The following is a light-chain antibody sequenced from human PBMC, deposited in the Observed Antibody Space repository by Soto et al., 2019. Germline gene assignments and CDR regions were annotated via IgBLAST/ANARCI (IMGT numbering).Light chain of an antibody. CDR3: QVCDPGRDHRGV. CDR2: DVR. Sequence: SYELAQAPSVAVAPGQPARITCGGDNIGSKSVHWYQQKPGQAPVLVIYDVRDRPSGIPERFSGSNSGTTATLTISRVEAGDEADFYCQVCDPGRDHRGVVGGGTKLTVL. V-gene: IGLV3-21*02. CDR1: NIGSKS. J-gene: IGLJ2*01.